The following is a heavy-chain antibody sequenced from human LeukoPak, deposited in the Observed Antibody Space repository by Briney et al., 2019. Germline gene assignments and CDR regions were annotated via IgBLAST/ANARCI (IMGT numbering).Heavy chain of an antibody. CDR2: IKQDGSEK. V-gene: IGHV3-7*01. J-gene: IGHJ3*02. CDR1: GFTFSSHA. CDR3: ARGRVVSRPHAFDI. Sequence: GGSLRLSCAASGFTFSSHAMSWVRQAPGKGLEWVANIKQDGSEKYYVDSVKGRFTISRDNAKNSLYLQMNSLRAEDTAVYYCARGRVVSRPHAFDIWGQGTMVTVSS. D-gene: IGHD4-23*01.